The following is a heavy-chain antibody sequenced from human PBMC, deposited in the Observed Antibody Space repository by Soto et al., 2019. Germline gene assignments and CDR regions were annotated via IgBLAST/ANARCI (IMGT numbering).Heavy chain of an antibody. Sequence: GGSLRLSCAASGFAFSGSTIHWVRQAYGKGLEWVGRIRSKANSYATAYAASMKGMFIISTEDSKTTAYLQMSSLKIEDTSVYYCFRGNYFSYHGMDVWGQGTTVTVSS. D-gene: IGHD1-1*01. CDR1: GFAFSGST. CDR3: FRGNYFSYHGMDV. V-gene: IGHV3-73*01. CDR2: IRSKANSYAT. J-gene: IGHJ6*02.